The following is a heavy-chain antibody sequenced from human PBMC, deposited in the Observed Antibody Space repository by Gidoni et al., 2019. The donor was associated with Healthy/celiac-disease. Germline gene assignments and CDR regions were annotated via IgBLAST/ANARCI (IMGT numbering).Heavy chain of an antibody. V-gene: IGHV3-23*01. Sequence: EVQLLESGGGLVQPGGSLRRSCAASGSTFSNYAMSWVRQAPGKGLEWVSAISGSGGSTYYADSVEGRFTISRDNSKNTLYLQMNSLRAEDTALYFCAKLRDTSSSRVDYWGQGTLVTVSS. CDR1: GSTFSNYA. D-gene: IGHD6-6*01. J-gene: IGHJ4*02. CDR3: AKLRDTSSSRVDY. CDR2: ISGSGGST.